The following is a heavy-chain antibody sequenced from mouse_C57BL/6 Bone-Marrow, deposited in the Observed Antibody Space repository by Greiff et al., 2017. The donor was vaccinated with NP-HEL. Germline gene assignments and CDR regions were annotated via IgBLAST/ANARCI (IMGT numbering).Heavy chain of an antibody. D-gene: IGHD2-1*01. CDR1: GYTFTSYW. CDR2: IDPSDSYT. Sequence: QVQLQQSGAELVMPGASVKLSCKASGYTFTSYWMHWVKQRPGQGLEWIGEIDPSDSYTNYNQKFKGKSTLTVDKSSSTAYMQLSSLTSEDSAVYYCAKGGNYDYAMDYWGQGTSVTVSS. J-gene: IGHJ4*01. V-gene: IGHV1-69*01. CDR3: AKGGNYDYAMDY.